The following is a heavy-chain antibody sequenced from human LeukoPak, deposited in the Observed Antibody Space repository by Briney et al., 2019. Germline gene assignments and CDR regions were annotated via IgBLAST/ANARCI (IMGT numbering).Heavy chain of an antibody. J-gene: IGHJ4*02. CDR1: GFTFSNYA. D-gene: IGHD3-10*01. Sequence: GGSLRLSCAASGFTFSNYAMSWVRQAPGQGLEWVSGIIANGKTYYRDSVQGRFIISRDNSRNTLYLQLNSLRAEDTAVYYCAKDLKTGALDYWGQRTLVTVSS. CDR2: IIANGKT. CDR3: AKDLKTGALDY. V-gene: IGHV3-23*01.